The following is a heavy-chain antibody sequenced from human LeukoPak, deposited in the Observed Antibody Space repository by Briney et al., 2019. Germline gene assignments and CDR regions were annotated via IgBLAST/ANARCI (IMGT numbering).Heavy chain of an antibody. CDR1: GFTFSSYE. D-gene: IGHD6-13*01. V-gene: IGHV3-48*03. CDR3: ARDLTGGSWFDY. J-gene: IGHJ4*02. Sequence: GGSLRLSFAASGFTFSSYEMNWVRQAPWKGLEWVSYISSSGSTIYYAYSVKGRFTISRDNAKNSLYLQMNSLRAEDTAVYYCARDLTGGSWFDYWGQGTVVTVSS. CDR2: ISSSGSTI.